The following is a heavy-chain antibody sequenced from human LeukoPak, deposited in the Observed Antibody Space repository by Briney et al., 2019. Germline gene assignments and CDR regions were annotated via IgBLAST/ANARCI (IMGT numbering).Heavy chain of an antibody. V-gene: IGHV3-11*04. CDR2: ISSSGSTI. Sequence: GGSLRLSCATSGFTFSNYYMSWIRQAPGKGLEWVSYISSSGSTIYYADSVKGRFTISRDNAKNSLYLQMNSLRAEDTAVYYCARPSGTKPADYWGQGTPVTVSS. J-gene: IGHJ4*02. CDR1: GFTFSNYY. CDR3: ARPSGTKPADY. D-gene: IGHD1-7*01.